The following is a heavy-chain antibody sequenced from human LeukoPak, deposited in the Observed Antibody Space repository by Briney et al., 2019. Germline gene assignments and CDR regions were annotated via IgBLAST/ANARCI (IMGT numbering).Heavy chain of an antibody. CDR2: INHSGST. D-gene: IGHD3-3*01. Sequence: SETLSLTCAVYGGSFSGYYWSWIRQPPGKGLEWIGEINHSGSTNYNPSLESRVTISVDTSKNQFSLKLSSVTAADTAVYYCARPGVGYYDFWSGYPYYFDYWGQGTLVTVSS. CDR1: GGSFSGYY. CDR3: ARPGVGYYDFWSGYPYYFDY. V-gene: IGHV4-34*01. J-gene: IGHJ4*02.